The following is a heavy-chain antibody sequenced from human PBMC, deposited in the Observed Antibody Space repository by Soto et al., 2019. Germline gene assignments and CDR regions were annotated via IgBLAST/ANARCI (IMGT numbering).Heavy chain of an antibody. J-gene: IGHJ6*02. D-gene: IGHD2-15*01. CDR1: GGSISSSNW. CDR2: IYHSGST. V-gene: IGHV4-4*02. CDR3: ARDRTVAPHYYYYGLDV. Sequence: PSETLSLTCAVSGGSISSSNWWSWVRQPPGKGLEWIGEIYHSGSTNYNPSLKSRVTISVDKSKNQFSLKLSSVTAADTAVYYCARDRTVAPHYYYYGLDVWGQGTTVTVSS.